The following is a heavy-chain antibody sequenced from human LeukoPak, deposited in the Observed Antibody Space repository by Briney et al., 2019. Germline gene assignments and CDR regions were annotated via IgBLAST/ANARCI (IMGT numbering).Heavy chain of an antibody. J-gene: IGHJ4*02. CDR3: ARGSGHYWSFDS. CDR2: IYYSGST. D-gene: IGHD3-22*01. Sequence: SETLSLTCTVSGGSISSYYWNWIRQPPGKGLEWIGYIYYSGSTIQNPSLKSRVTISVDTSKNQFSLELTSVTAADTAVYYCARGSGHYWSFDSWGQGTLVTVSS. V-gene: IGHV4-59*01. CDR1: GGSISSYY.